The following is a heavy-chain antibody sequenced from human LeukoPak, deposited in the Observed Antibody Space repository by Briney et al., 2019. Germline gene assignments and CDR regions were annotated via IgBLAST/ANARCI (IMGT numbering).Heavy chain of an antibody. Sequence: PSETLSLTCTVSGGSISSGSYYWSWIRQPAGKGLERIGRIYTSGSTNYNPSLKSRVTISVDTSKNQFSLNLTSVTAADTAVYYCARSSSSTYRYFDLWGRGTLVTVSS. CDR3: ARSSSSTYRYFDL. V-gene: IGHV4-61*02. J-gene: IGHJ2*01. D-gene: IGHD2-2*01. CDR1: GGSISSGSYY. CDR2: IYTSGST.